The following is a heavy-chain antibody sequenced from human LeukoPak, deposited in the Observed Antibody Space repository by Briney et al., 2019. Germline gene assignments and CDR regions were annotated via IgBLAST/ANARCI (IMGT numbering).Heavy chain of an antibody. Sequence: PSETLSLTCTVSGYSISSGYYWGWIRQPPGKGLEWIGSIYHSGSTYYNPSLKSRVTISVDTSKNQFSLKLSSVTAADTAVYYCARDLEYGELSTPASYYFDYWGQGTLVTVSS. CDR3: ARDLEYGELSTPASYYFDY. D-gene: IGHD3-10*01. CDR2: IYHSGST. CDR1: GYSISSGYY. V-gene: IGHV4-38-2*02. J-gene: IGHJ4*02.